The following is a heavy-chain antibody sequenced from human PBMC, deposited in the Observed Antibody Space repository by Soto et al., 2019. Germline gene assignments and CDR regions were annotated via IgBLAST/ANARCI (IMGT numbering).Heavy chain of an antibody. D-gene: IGHD4-17*01. CDR3: AKDAYYGDFVFDN. V-gene: IGHV3-23*01. CDR1: VFTFSSYA. CDR2: ISGSGGST. J-gene: IGHJ4*02. Sequence: PWGSLRLSCAASVFTFSSYAMTWVRQAPGKGLEWVSAISGSGGSTYYADSVKGRFTISRDNSKNTLYLQMNSLRAEDTAVYYCAKDAYYGDFVFDNWGQGTLVTVS.